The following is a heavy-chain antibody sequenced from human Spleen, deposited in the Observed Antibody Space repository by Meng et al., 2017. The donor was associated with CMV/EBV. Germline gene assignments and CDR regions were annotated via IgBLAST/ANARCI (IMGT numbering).Heavy chain of an antibody. D-gene: IGHD1-20*01. J-gene: IGHJ4*02. CDR3: ARASDVPSVEISGVIVFYVFDF. CDR1: GFTFSSYS. CDR2: ISSSSSYI. V-gene: IGHV3-21*04. Sequence: GESLKISCAASGFTFSSYSMNWVRQAPGKGLEWVSSISSSSSYIYYADSVKGRFTISRDNSRNTMYLHISNLRAEDTAVYYCARASDVPSVEISGVIVFYVFDFWGQGTLVTVSS.